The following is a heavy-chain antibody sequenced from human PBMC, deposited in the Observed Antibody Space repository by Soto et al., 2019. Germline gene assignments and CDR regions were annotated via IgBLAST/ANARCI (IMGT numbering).Heavy chain of an antibody. CDR3: ARDREPLTGDYGMDV. J-gene: IGHJ6*02. Sequence: QVQLVESGGGVVQPGRSLRLSCAASGFTFSSYAMHWVRQAPGKGLEWVAVISYDGSNKYYADSVKGRFTISRDNSKNTLYLHMNSLRAEDTAVYYCARDREPLTGDYGMDVWGQGTTVTVSS. CDR1: GFTFSSYA. V-gene: IGHV3-30-3*01. D-gene: IGHD1-26*01. CDR2: ISYDGSNK.